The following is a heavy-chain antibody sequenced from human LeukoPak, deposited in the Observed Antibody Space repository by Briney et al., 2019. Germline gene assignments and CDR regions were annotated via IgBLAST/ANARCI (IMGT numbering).Heavy chain of an antibody. CDR1: GFTLSNYE. CDR3: ASRMDYYYMDF. V-gene: IGHV3-30*03. Sequence: GGSLRLSCAASGFTLSNYEMHWVRQAPGKGLEWVAVISYDGSNKYYVDSVKGRFTISRDNSKNTLYLQMNSLRAEDTAVYYCASRMDYYYMDFWGKGATVIVSS. CDR2: ISYDGSNK. D-gene: IGHD2-8*01. J-gene: IGHJ6*03.